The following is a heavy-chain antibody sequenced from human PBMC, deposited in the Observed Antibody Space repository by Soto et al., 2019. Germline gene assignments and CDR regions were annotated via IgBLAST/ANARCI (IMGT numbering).Heavy chain of an antibody. J-gene: IGHJ5*02. V-gene: IGHV4-61*01. CDR3: ARGGNSLLFDP. CDR2: IYYSGST. D-gene: IGHD1-1*01. Sequence: QVQLQESGPGLVKPSETLSLTCTVSGGSVSSGSYYWSWIRQPPGKGLEWIGYIYYSGSTNYNPSLKSGVTIAVDTSKNQFSLKLSSVTAADTAVYYCARGGNSLLFDPWGQGTLVTVSS. CDR1: GGSVSSGSYY.